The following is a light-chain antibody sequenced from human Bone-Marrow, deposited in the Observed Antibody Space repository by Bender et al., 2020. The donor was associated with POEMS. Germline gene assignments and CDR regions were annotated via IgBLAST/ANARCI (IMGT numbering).Light chain of an antibody. Sequence: QSVLTQPPSASGTPGQRVTISCSVGSSNIGAHAVNWYQHLPGTAPKLLIYSSHRRPSEVPDRFSGSRSGTSAYQAISELKSEDEADYYCAVWDDRLNGWVFGGGTKLTVL. CDR2: SSH. CDR1: SSNIGAHA. CDR3: AVWDDRLNGWV. V-gene: IGLV1-44*01. J-gene: IGLJ3*02.